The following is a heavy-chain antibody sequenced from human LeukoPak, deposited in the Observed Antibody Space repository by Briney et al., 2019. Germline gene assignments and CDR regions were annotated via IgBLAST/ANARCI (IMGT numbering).Heavy chain of an antibody. CDR3: ARDSGSSPGDY. Sequence: GASVKVSCKASGYTFTSYYMHWVRQAPGQGLEWMGIINPSGGSTSYAQKFQGRVTMTRDTSSSTVYMELSSLRPDDTAVYYCARDSGSSPGDYWGQGTLVTVSS. D-gene: IGHD1-26*01. J-gene: IGHJ4*02. V-gene: IGHV1-46*01. CDR1: GYTFTSYY. CDR2: INPSGGST.